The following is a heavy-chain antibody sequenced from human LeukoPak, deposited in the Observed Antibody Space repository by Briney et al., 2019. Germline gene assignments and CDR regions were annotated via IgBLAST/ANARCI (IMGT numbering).Heavy chain of an antibody. CDR2: ISWNSGSI. CDR3: AKDISPDILTGYNDY. D-gene: IGHD3-9*01. V-gene: IGHV3-9*01. Sequence: PGGSLRLSCAASGFTFDDYAMHWVRHAPGQGLERGSGISWNSGSIGYADSVKGRFTISRDNATNSLYLQMNSLRADDTALYYCAKDISPDILTGYNDYWGQGTLVTVSS. J-gene: IGHJ4*02. CDR1: GFTFDDYA.